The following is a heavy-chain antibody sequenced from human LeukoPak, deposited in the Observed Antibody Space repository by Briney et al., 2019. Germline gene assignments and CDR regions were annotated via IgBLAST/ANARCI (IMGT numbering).Heavy chain of an antibody. Sequence: GGSLRLSCAASGFTFTTYWMHWVRQAPGKGLVWVSHIDSDGSITSYADSVKGRFTISRDNAKNSLYLQMNSLRDEDTAVYYCARVPIVVVPAAIEGMDVWGQGTTVIVSS. CDR1: GFTFTTYW. V-gene: IGHV3-74*01. CDR2: IDSDGSIT. D-gene: IGHD2-2*01. J-gene: IGHJ6*02. CDR3: ARVPIVVVPAAIEGMDV.